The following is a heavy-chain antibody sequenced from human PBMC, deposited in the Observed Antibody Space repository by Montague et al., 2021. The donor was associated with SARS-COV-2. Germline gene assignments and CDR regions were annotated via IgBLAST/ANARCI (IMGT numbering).Heavy chain of an antibody. V-gene: IGHV2-70*01. CDR2: IDWDDDK. D-gene: IGHD3-9*01. CDR3: ARIRDYDILTGSYSGFDY. Sequence: PALVKPTQTLTLTCTFSGFSLSTSGMCVSWIRQPPGKALEWLALIDWDDDKYYSTSLKTRLTISKDTSKNQVVLTMTNMEPVDTATYYCARIRDYDILTGSYSGFDYWGQGTLVTVSS. CDR1: GFSLSTSGMC. J-gene: IGHJ4*02.